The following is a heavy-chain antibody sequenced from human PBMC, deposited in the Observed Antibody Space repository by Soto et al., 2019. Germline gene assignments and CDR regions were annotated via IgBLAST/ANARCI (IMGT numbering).Heavy chain of an antibody. V-gene: IGHV1-69*02. CDR1: GGTFSSYT. D-gene: IGHD1-20*01. CDR3: ARRIRYNWNATDAFDI. Sequence: SVEVSCKASGGTFSSYTISWVRQAPGQGLEWMGRIIPILGIANYAQKSQGRVTITADKSTSTAYMELSSLRSEDTAVYYCARRIRYNWNATDAFDIWGQGTMVTVSS. CDR2: IIPILGIA. J-gene: IGHJ3*02.